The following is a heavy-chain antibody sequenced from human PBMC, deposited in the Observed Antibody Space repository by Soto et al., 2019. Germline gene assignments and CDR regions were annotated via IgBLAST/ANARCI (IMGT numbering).Heavy chain of an antibody. D-gene: IGHD2-21*02. CDR2: IIPIFGTA. CDR3: AREAYCGGDCYSRYFDY. J-gene: IGHJ4*02. V-gene: IGHV1-69*13. Sequence: SVKVSCKASAGTFTSSAISWVRQAPGQGLEWMGGIIPIFGTANYAQKFQGRVTITADASTSTAYMEMSSLRSEDTAVYYCAREAYCGGDCYSRYFDYWGQGTLVTVSS. CDR1: AGTFTSSA.